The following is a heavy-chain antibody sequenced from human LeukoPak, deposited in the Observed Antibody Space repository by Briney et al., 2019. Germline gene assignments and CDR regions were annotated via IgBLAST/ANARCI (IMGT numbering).Heavy chain of an antibody. CDR1: GFSFSGAW. V-gene: IGHV3-15*01. CDR2: IKSKRDGEAT. CDR3: ATDDYYARSGPSGADYFDY. D-gene: IGHD3-22*01. Sequence: MTGGSLRLSCGASGFSFSGAWMSWVRQAPGKGLEWVARIKSKRDGEATDYAPPVKGRFSISRDDSKTTLYLQMNSLKTEDTAMYYCATDDYYARSGPSGADYFDYWGQGILVTVSS. J-gene: IGHJ4*02.